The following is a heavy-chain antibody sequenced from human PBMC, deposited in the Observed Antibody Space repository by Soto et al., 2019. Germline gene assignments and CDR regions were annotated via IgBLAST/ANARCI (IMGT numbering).Heavy chain of an antibody. V-gene: IGHV4-31*03. CDR1: GGSISSGGYY. J-gene: IGHJ6*02. D-gene: IGHD2-15*01. Sequence: SETLSLTCTVSGGSISSGGYYWSWIRQHPGKGLEWIGYIYYSGSTYYNPSLKSRVTISVDTSKNQFSLKLSSVTAADTAVYYCAREKNIYCSGGSCRKYYYYGMAVWGQGTTVTVSS. CDR3: AREKNIYCSGGSCRKYYYYGMAV. CDR2: IYYSGST.